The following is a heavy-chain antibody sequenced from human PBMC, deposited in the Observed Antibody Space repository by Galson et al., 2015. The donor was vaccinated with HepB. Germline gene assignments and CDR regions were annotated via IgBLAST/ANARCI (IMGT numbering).Heavy chain of an antibody. CDR1: GFTFSCYS. J-gene: IGHJ4*02. D-gene: IGHD3-16*02. CDR3: ARTYYVYIWGSYPLGY. Sequence: SLRLSCAASGFTFSCYSMNWVRQAPGKGLEWVSSISSSSSYIYYADSVKGRFTISRDNAKNSLYLQMNSLRAEDTAVYYCARTYYVYIWGSYPLGYWGQGTLVTVSS. V-gene: IGHV3-21*01. CDR2: ISSSSSYI.